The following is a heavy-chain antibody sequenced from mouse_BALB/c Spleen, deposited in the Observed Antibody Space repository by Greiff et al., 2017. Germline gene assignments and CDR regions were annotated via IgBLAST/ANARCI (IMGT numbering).Heavy chain of an antibody. Sequence: DVQLVESGGGLVKPGGSLKLSCAASGFTFSDYYMYWVRQTPEKRLEWVATISDGGSYTYYPDSVKGRFTISRDNAKNNLYLQMSSLKSEDTAMYYCARDPSYLGRYYYAMDYWGQGTSVTVSS. J-gene: IGHJ4*01. CDR3: ARDPSYLGRYYYAMDY. V-gene: IGHV5-4*02. D-gene: IGHD4-1*01. CDR2: ISDGGSYT. CDR1: GFTFSDYY.